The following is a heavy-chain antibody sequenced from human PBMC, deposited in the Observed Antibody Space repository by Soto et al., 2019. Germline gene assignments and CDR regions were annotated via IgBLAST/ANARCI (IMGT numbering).Heavy chain of an antibody. CDR2: IYYSGST. CDR1: GGSISSYY. Sequence: QVQLQESGPGLVKPSETLSLTCTVSGGSISSYYWSWIRQPPGKGLEWIGYIYYSGSTNYNPSLKSRVTISVDTSKNQFSLKLSAVTAADTAVYYCAREKRSALDILTGYDSGGMAVWGQGTTVTVSS. J-gene: IGHJ6*02. D-gene: IGHD3-9*01. V-gene: IGHV4-59*01. CDR3: AREKRSALDILTGYDSGGMAV.